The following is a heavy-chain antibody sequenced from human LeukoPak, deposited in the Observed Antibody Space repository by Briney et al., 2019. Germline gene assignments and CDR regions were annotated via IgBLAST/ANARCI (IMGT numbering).Heavy chain of an antibody. CDR3: ARVDGSHGAFDI. CDR1: GFTFSSYS. Sequence: GGSLRLSCAASGFTFSSYSMNWVRQAPGKGLEWVSSISSSSSYIYYADSVKGRFTISRDNAKNSLYLQMNSLRAEDTAVYYCARVDGSHGAFDIWGQGTMVTVSS. CDR2: ISSSSSYI. D-gene: IGHD1-26*01. J-gene: IGHJ3*02. V-gene: IGHV3-21*01.